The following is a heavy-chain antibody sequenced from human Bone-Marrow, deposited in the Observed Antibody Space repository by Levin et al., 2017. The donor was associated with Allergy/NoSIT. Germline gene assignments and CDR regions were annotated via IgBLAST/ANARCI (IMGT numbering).Heavy chain of an antibody. V-gene: IGHV1-8*01. CDR3: ARDFTFTVVMGGYAVEP. CDR1: GYTFTDYD. CDR2: MSPSSGST. D-gene: IGHD2-15*01. J-gene: IGHJ3*01. Sequence: ASVKVSCKGAGYTFTDYDINWVRQATGQGLEWMGWMSPSSGSTGYAQKFKGRVTMTRDTSISTAYMELSSLESDDTAVYYCARDFTFTVVMGGYAVEPWGQGTMVTVSS.